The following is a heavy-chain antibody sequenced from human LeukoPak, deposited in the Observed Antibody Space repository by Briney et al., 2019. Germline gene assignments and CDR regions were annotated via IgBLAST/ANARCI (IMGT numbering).Heavy chain of an antibody. CDR3: ARRRSSWYFDY. D-gene: IGHD6-13*01. CDR2: IYPGDSDT. J-gene: IGHJ4*02. CDR1: GYSFTCYL. V-gene: IGHV5-51*01. Sequence: GESLKISCKGSGYSFTCYLIGWVRQMPGKGLEWMGIIYPGDSDTRYSPSFQGQVTISADKSISTAYLQWSSLKASDTAMYYCARRRSSWYFDYWGQGTLVTVSS.